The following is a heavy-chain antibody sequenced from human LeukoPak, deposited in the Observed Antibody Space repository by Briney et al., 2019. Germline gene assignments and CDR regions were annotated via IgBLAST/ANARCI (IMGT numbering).Heavy chain of an antibody. CDR3: ARDHCTSSNCYVAGAFDI. CDR2: ISWNRGSI. D-gene: IGHD2-2*01. Sequence: GRSLRLSCAASGFSFDEYAMDWVRQAPGKGLEWVSGISWNRGSIGYADSVKGRFTISRDNAKNSLYLQMNSLRPEDTALYYCARDHCTSSNCYVAGAFDIWGQGTMVTVSS. J-gene: IGHJ3*02. CDR1: GFSFDEYA. V-gene: IGHV3-9*01.